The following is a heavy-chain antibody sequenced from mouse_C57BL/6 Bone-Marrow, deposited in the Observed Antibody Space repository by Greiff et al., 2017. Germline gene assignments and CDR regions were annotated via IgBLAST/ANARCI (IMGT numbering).Heavy chain of an antibody. D-gene: IGHD2-3*01. CDR1: GFSLTSYG. CDR2: IWSGGST. J-gene: IGHJ3*01. Sequence: QVQLKESGPGLVQPSQSLSITCTVSGFSLTSYGVHWVRQSPGKGLEWLGVIWSGGSTGYNAAFISRLSISKDNSKGQGFFKMNSLQADDTAIYYCARRGWSWFAYWGQGTLVTVSA. V-gene: IGHV2-2*01. CDR3: ARRGWSWFAY.